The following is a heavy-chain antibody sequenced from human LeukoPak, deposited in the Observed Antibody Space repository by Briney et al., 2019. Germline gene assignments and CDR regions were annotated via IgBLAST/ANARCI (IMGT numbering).Heavy chain of an antibody. CDR3: ARSYYYDSSGYYSFFDY. Sequence: GASVKVSCKASGGTFSSYAISWVRQAPGQGLEWMGGIIPIFGTANYAQKFQGRVTITADKSTSTAYMELSSLRSEDTAVYYCARSYYYDSSGYYSFFDYWGQGTLVTVSS. CDR1: GGTFSSYA. D-gene: IGHD3-22*01. J-gene: IGHJ4*02. CDR2: IIPIFGTA. V-gene: IGHV1-69*06.